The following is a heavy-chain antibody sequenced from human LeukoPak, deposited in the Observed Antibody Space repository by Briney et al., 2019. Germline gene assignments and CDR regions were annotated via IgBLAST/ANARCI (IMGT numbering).Heavy chain of an antibody. D-gene: IGHD3-3*01. V-gene: IGHV1-69*13. CDR3: ARVGIRFLEWINWFDP. CDR1: DYTFTSYG. J-gene: IGHJ5*02. Sequence: ASVKVSCKASDYTFTSYGISWVRQAPGQGLEWMGGIIPIFGTANYAQKFQGRVTITADESTSTAYMELSSLRSEDTAVYYCARVGIRFLEWINWFDPWGQGTLATVSS. CDR2: IIPIFGTA.